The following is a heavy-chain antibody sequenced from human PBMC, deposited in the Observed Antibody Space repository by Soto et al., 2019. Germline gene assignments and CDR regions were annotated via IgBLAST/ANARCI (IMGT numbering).Heavy chain of an antibody. CDR1: GFTFSSYW. CDR2: INSDGSST. J-gene: IGHJ6*03. V-gene: IGHV3-74*01. CDR3: ARASMVRGVDYYYMDV. Sequence: GGSLRLSCAASGFTFSSYWMHWVRQAPGKGLVWVSRINSDGSSTSYADSVKGRFTISRDNAKNTLYLQMNSLRAEDTAVYYCARASMVRGVDYYYMDVWGKGTTVTVSS. D-gene: IGHD3-10*01.